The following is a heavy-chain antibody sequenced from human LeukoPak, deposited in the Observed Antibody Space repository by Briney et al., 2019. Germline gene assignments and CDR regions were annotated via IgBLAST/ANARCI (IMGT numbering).Heavy chain of an antibody. D-gene: IGHD3-22*01. Sequence: GASVKVSCKASGYTFTGYYMHWVRQAPGQGREWMGWINPNSGGTNYAQKFQGRVTMTRDTSISTAYMELSRLRSDDTAVYYCARAGGYYYDSSGYSDYWGQGTLVTVSS. CDR1: GYTFTGYY. J-gene: IGHJ4*02. CDR2: INPNSGGT. V-gene: IGHV1-2*02. CDR3: ARAGGYYYDSSGYSDY.